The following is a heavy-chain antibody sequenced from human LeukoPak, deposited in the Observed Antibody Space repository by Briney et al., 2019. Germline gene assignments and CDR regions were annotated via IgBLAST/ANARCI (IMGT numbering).Heavy chain of an antibody. Sequence: GGSLRLSCAASGFTFSSYSMNWVRQAPGKGLEWVSSICGSSSYIHYADSVKGRFTISRDNAKNSLYLQMNSLRAEDTAVYYCAREGQNYDILTGYYHHYFDYWGQGTLVTVSS. D-gene: IGHD3-9*01. CDR2: ICGSSSYI. J-gene: IGHJ4*02. V-gene: IGHV3-21*01. CDR1: GFTFSSYS. CDR3: AREGQNYDILTGYYHHYFDY.